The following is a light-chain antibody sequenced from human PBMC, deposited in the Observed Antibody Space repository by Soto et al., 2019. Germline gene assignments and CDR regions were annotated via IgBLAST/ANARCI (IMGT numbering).Light chain of an antibody. CDR2: GAS. CDR1: QSVSSSY. CDR3: QQYGSSPYT. Sequence: ETVLTQSPGTLSLSPGERATLSCRASQSVSSSYLAWYQQKPGQAPRLLIYGASSRATGIPDRFSGSGSGTDFTLTIGRLEPEDFAVYYCQQYGSSPYTFGQGT. J-gene: IGKJ2*01. V-gene: IGKV3-20*01.